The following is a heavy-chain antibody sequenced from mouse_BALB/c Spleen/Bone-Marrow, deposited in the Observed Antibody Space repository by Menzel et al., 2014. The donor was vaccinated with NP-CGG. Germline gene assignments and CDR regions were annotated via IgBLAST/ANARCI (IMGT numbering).Heavy chain of an antibody. CDR2: IDPANGNT. Sequence: EVQLQQSGAELVKPGASVKLSCTASGFNIKDTYMHWVKQRPEQGLEWIGRIDPANGNTKYDPKFQGKATITADTSSNTAYLQLSSLTSEDTAVYYCARYRPGTYWDYWGQGTTRTVPS. D-gene: IGHD4-1*01. CDR3: ARYRPGTYWDY. J-gene: IGHJ2*01. V-gene: IGHV14-3*02. CDR1: GFNIKDTY.